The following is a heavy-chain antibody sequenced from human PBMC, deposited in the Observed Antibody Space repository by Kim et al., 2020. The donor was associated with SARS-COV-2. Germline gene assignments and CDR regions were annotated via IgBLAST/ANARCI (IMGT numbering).Heavy chain of an antibody. V-gene: IGHV3-21*01. CDR2: ISSSSSYI. Sequence: GGSLRLSCAASGFTFSSYSMNWVRQAPGKGLEWVSSISSSSSYIYYADSVKGRFTISRDNAKNSLYLQMNSLRAEDTAVYYCARDRRSVEGDPDAFDIWGQGTMGTVSS. D-gene: IGHD1-26*01. CDR1: GFTFSSYS. J-gene: IGHJ3*02. CDR3: ARDRRSVEGDPDAFDI.